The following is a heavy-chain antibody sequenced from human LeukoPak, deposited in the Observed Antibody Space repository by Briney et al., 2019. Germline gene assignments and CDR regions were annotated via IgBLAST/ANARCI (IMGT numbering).Heavy chain of an antibody. J-gene: IGHJ4*02. CDR2: MREDGSEI. CDR1: GFPFKVQT. V-gene: IGHV3-7*01. CDR3: ARGGATGGRFEN. Sequence: GGSLRLSCAASGFPFKVQTMSWVRQAPGKGLDWVASMREDGSEIHYVDSVKGRFTISRDNPKNSVYLQMNSLRDEDTAVYYCARGGATGGRFENWGQGTLVTVSS. D-gene: IGHD1-26*01.